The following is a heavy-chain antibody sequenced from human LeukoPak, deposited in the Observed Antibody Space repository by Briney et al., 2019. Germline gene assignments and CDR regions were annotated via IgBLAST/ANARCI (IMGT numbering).Heavy chain of an antibody. CDR1: GFTFSSYE. Sequence: PGGSLRLSCAASGFTFSSYEMNWVRQAPGKGLEWVSYISSSGSPIYYADSVKGRFTISRDNAKNSLYLQMNSLRAEDTAVYYCARGKRGYGSYWGQGTLVTVSS. V-gene: IGHV3-48*03. J-gene: IGHJ4*02. CDR2: ISSSGSPI. D-gene: IGHD3-10*01. CDR3: ARGKRGYGSY.